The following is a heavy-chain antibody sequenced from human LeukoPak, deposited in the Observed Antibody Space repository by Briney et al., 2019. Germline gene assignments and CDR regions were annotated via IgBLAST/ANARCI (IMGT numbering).Heavy chain of an antibody. CDR2: ISYDGSNK. D-gene: IGHD3-9*01. V-gene: IGHV3-30*18. J-gene: IGHJ4*02. Sequence: GRSLRLSCAASGFTFSSYGMHWVRQAPGKGLEWVAVISYDGSNKYYADSVKGRFTISRDNSKNTLYLQMNSPRAEDTAVYYCAKDSGLRYFDWLLPEYWGQGTLVTVSS. CDR3: AKDSGLRYFDWLLPEY. CDR1: GFTFSSYG.